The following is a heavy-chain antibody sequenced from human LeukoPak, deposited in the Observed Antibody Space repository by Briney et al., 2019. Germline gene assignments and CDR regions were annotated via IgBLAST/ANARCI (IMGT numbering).Heavy chain of an antibody. V-gene: IGHV4-38-2*02. Sequence: SETLSLTCNVSAYSISSGSYWGWIRQPPRKGLECIGTIYHSGSTYYNPSLKSRVTISVDTSKNQSSLRLSSVTAADTAVYYCARSSRSWSTSDNWGQGTLVTVSS. CDR1: AYSISSGSY. CDR3: ARSSRSWSTSDN. CDR2: IYHSGST. D-gene: IGHD2-2*01. J-gene: IGHJ4*02.